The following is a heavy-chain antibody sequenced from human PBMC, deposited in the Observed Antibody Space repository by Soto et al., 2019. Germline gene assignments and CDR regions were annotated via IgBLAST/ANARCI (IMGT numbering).Heavy chain of an antibody. CDR1: GGSISSVGYY. Sequence: QVQLQETGPGLVKPSQTLSLTCTVSGGSISSVGYYWSWIRQHPGKGLEWIVYIYYSGSTYYNPSLKRRVTITVDTSKNQFSLKLSSVTAADTAVYYCARATLATMGGNYYYYYRDAWGKGTTVTVSS. D-gene: IGHD3-16*01. J-gene: IGHJ6*03. CDR2: IYYSGST. V-gene: IGHV4-31*03. CDR3: ARATLATMGGNYYYYYRDA.